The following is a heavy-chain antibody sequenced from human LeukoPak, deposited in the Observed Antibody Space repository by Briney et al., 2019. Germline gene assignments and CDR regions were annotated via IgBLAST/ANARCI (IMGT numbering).Heavy chain of an antibody. CDR1: GFTFSSYA. Sequence: PGGSLRLSCAASGFTFSSYAMHWVRQAPGKGLEWVAVISYDGSNKYYADSVKGRFTISRDNSKSTLYLQMNSLRAEDTAVYFCASTVTSNKVQHWGQGTLVTVSS. V-gene: IGHV3-30-3*01. CDR3: ASTVTSNKVQH. D-gene: IGHD4-17*01. J-gene: IGHJ1*01. CDR2: ISYDGSNK.